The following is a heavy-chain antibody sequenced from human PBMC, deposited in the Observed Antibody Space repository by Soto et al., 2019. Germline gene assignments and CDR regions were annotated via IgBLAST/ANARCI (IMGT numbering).Heavy chain of an antibody. D-gene: IGHD2-15*01. CDR1: GFTFSSYA. CDR3: AKGVAATGRGYFDD. V-gene: IGHV3-23*01. CDR2: ISGSGGST. Sequence: SLRLSCAASGFTFSSYAMILVRQAPGKGLEWVSAISGSGGSTYYADSVKGRFTISRDNSKNTLYLQMNSLRAEDTAVYYCAKGVAATGRGYFDDWGQGTLVTVSS. J-gene: IGHJ4*02.